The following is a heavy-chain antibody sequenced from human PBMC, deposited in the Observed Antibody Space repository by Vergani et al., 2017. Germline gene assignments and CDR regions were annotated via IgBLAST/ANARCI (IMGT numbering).Heavy chain of an antibody. CDR1: GGTFSSYA. Sequence: QVQLVQSGAEVKKPGSSVKVSCKASGGTFSSYAISWVRQAPGQGLEWMGGIIPIFGTANYAQKFQGRVTITADESTSTAYMELSSLRAEDTAVYYCARDDVGRGYSGYGLDYWGQGTLVTVSS. D-gene: IGHD5-12*01. V-gene: IGHV1-69*01. CDR2: IIPIFGTA. CDR3: ARDDVGRGYSGYGLDY. J-gene: IGHJ4*02.